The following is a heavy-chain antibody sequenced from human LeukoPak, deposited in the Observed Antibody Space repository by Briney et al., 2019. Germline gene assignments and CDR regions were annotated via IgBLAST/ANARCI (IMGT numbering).Heavy chain of an antibody. V-gene: IGHV4-34*01. CDR2: INHSGST. D-gene: IGHD2-2*02. J-gene: IGHJ4*02. Sequence: SETLSLTCAVYGGSFSGYYWSWIRQPPGKGLEWIGEINHSGSTNYNPSLKSRVTISVDTSKNQFSLKLSSVTAADTAVYYCARGNYQLLYEIIDYWGQGTLVTVFS. CDR3: ARGNYQLLYEIIDY. CDR1: GGSFSGYY.